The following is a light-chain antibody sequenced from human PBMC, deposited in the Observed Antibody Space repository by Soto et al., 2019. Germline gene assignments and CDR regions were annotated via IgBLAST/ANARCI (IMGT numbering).Light chain of an antibody. CDR3: KSYAGSNTYV. V-gene: IGLV1-40*01. J-gene: IGLJ1*01. Sequence: SVLTQPPSVSGAPGQRVTISCTGSSSNIGAHYDVHWYQQLPGTAPKLLIYGNSNRPSGVPDRFSGSKSGTSASLAITGLQAEDEADYFCKSYAGSNTYVFGSGTKVTVL. CDR2: GNS. CDR1: SSNIGAHYD.